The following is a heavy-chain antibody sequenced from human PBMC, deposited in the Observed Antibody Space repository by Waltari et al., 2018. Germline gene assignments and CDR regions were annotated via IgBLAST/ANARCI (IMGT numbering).Heavy chain of an antibody. CDR3: ARGGYSSSWQTTYYYYGMDV. V-gene: IGHV3-53*01. J-gene: IGHJ6*02. CDR2: IYSGGST. D-gene: IGHD6-13*01. Sequence: EVQLVESGGGLIQPGGSLRLSCAASGFTVSSNYMSWVRQAPGKGLEWVSVIYSGGSTYYADSVKGRFTISRDNSKNTLYLQMNSLRAEDTAVYYCARGGYSSSWQTTYYYYGMDVWGQGTTVTVSS. CDR1: GFTVSSNY.